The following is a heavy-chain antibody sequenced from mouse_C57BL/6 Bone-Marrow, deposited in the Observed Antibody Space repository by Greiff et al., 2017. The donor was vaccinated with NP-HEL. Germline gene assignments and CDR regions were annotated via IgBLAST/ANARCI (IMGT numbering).Heavy chain of an antibody. CDR2: ISYDGSN. CDR1: GYSITSGYY. V-gene: IGHV3-6*01. D-gene: IGHD1-1*01. J-gene: IGHJ3*01. CDR3: ARVNGSSYVSWFAY. Sequence: EVKVEESGPGLVKPSQSLSLTCSVTGYSITSGYYWNWIRQFPGNKLEWMGYISYDGSNNYNPSLKNRISITRDTSKNQFFLKLNSVTTEDTATYYCARVNGSSYVSWFAYWGQGTLVTVSA.